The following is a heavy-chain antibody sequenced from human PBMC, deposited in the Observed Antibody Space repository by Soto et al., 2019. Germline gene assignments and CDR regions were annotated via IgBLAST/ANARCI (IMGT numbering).Heavy chain of an antibody. CDR3: ASRDPGTSVDY. CDR2: IYRTGST. J-gene: IGHJ4*02. V-gene: IGHV4-4*02. Sequence: SETLSLTCAVSGGSVTSNNWWTWVRQPPGQGLEWIGEIYRTGSTNYNPSLKSRVTISLDKSENQFSLKVTSLTAADTAVYYCASRDPGTSVDYWGQGTLVTVSS. CDR1: GGSVTSNNW. D-gene: IGHD1-7*01.